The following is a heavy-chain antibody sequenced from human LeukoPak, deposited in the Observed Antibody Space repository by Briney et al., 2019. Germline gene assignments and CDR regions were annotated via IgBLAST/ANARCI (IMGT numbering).Heavy chain of an antibody. CDR3: ARANFLYCSSSTCLFDY. V-gene: IGHV1-2*02. J-gene: IGHJ4*02. D-gene: IGHD2-2*01. CDR1: GYTFTDYY. Sequence: ASVKVSCKASGYTFTDYYMHWVRQAPGQGFEWMGWINPNDGDTNYAQKFQGRVTMTRDTSISTAHMEVSRLRSDGTAVYYCARANFLYCSSSTCLFDYWGQGTLVTVSS. CDR2: INPNDGDT.